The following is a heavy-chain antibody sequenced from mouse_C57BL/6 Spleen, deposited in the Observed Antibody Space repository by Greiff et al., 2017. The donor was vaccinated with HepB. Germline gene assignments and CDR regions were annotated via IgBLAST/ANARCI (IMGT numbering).Heavy chain of an antibody. D-gene: IGHD1-1*01. J-gene: IGHJ3*01. CDR3: ANLFQAY. V-gene: IGHV5-17*01. CDR2: ISSGSSTI. Sequence: EVMLVESGGGLVKPGGSLKLSCAASGFTFSDYGMHWVRQAPETGLEWVAYISSGSSTIYYADTVKGRFTISRDNAKNTLFLQMTSLSSEDTAVYYCANLFQAYWGQATLVTVSA. CDR1: GFTFSDYG.